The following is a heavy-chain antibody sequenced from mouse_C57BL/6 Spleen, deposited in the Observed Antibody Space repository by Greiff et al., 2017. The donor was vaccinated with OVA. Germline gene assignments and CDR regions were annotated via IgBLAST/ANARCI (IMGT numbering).Heavy chain of an antibody. V-gene: IGHV5-6*01. CDR2: ISSGGSYT. Sequence: VQLKQSGGDLVKPGGSLKLSCAASGFTFSSYGMSWVRQTPDKRLEWVATISSGGSYTYYPDSVKGRFTISRDNAKNTLYLQMSSLKSEDTAMYYCARAPPYYGSSYYFDYWGQGTTLTVSS. CDR1: GFTFSSYG. D-gene: IGHD1-1*01. J-gene: IGHJ2*01. CDR3: ARAPPYYGSSYYFDY.